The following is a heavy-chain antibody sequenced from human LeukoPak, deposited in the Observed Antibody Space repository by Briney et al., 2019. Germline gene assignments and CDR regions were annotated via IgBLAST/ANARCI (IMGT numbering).Heavy chain of an antibody. CDR3: ARGPPNWGMVGY. J-gene: IGHJ4*02. V-gene: IGHV1-69*13. CDR2: IIPIFGTA. D-gene: IGHD7-27*01. CDR1: GGTFSSYA. Sequence: SVEVSCKASGGTFSSYAISWVRQAPGQGLEWMGGIIPIFGTANYAQKFQGRVTITADESTSTAYMELSSLRSEDTAVYYCARGPPNWGMVGYWGQGTLVTVSS.